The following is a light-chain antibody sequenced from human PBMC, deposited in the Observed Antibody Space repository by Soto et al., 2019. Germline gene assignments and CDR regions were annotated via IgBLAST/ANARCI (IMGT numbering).Light chain of an antibody. J-gene: IGKJ5*01. CDR1: QSLLHITGETF. V-gene: IGKV2-29*03. CDR3: MQGTQLPPT. CDR2: EVS. Sequence: DVVMTQTPLSLSVAPGQPASISCKSSQSLLHITGETFLFWYLQKPGQSPQLLIYEVSTRVSGVPDRFSGSGSGTDFTLEISRVETGDVGIYYCMQGTQLPPTFGQGTRLGIE.